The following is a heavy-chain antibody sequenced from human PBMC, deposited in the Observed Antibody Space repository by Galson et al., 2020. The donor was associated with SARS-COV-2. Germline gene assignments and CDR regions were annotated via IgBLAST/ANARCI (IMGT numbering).Heavy chain of an antibody. J-gene: IGHJ4*02. CDR2: IWNDGSIK. D-gene: IGHD3-10*01. V-gene: IGHV3-33*01. CDR3: ASTRNYYGSGSHTLDY. CDR1: GFTFSSYG. Sequence: GESLKISCAASGFTFSSYGMHWVRQAPGKGLGWVAVIWNDGSIKYYADSVKGRFTISRDNSKNTLYLQMNSLRAEDTAVYYCASTRNYYGSGSHTLDYWGQGTLVTVSS.